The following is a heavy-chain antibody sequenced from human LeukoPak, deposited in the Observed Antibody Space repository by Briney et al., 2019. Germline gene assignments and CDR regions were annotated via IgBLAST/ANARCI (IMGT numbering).Heavy chain of an antibody. CDR3: ARYVPVRTGTTRASFDY. CDR2: IYYSGST. CDR1: GGSFSGYY. Sequence: PSETLSLTCAVYGGSFSGYYWNWIRQPPGKGLEWIGYIYYSGSTNYNPSLKSRVTISVDTSKNQFSLKLSSVTAADTAVYYCARYVPVRTGTTRASFDYWGLGTLVTVSS. D-gene: IGHD1-1*01. V-gene: IGHV4-59*12. J-gene: IGHJ4*02.